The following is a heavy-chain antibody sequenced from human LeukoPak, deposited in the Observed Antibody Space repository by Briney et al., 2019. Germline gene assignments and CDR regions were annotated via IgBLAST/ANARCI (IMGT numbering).Heavy chain of an antibody. CDR3: ARDSPPSFFYDFWSGYFDY. CDR1: GYTFTSYG. V-gene: IGHV1-18*01. CDR2: ISAYNGNT. Sequence: GASVKVSCEASGYTFTSYGITWVRQAPGQGLEWMGWISAYNGNTNYAQKVQGRVTMTTDTSTSTAYMELRSLRSDDTAVYYCARDSPPSFFYDFWSGYFDYWGRGTLVTVSS. D-gene: IGHD3-3*01. J-gene: IGHJ4*02.